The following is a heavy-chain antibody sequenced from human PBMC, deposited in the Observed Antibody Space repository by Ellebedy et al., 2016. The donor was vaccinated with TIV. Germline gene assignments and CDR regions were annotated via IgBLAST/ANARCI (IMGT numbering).Heavy chain of an antibody. CDR3: GTPGGYVSGFGQ. CDR1: GFTFSSYD. J-gene: IGHJ4*02. V-gene: IGHV3-13*05. CDR2: IGTAGDP. D-gene: IGHD2-15*01. Sequence: GGSLRLSCAASGFTFSSYDMHWVRQVTGKGLEWVSAIGTAGDPYYPGSVKGRFTISRENAKNSLYLKMNSLRAEDTAVYYCGTPGGYVSGFGQWGQGTLVIVSS.